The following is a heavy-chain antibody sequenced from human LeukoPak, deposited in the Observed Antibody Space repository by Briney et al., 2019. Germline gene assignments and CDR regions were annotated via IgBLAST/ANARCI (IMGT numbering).Heavy chain of an antibody. CDR1: GGSIDSSNW. D-gene: IGHD3-10*01. CDR2: IYHSGST. J-gene: IGHJ4*02. CDR3: ASAQWFGETPSYFGY. Sequence: SGTLSLTCAVSGGSIDSSNWWSWVRPPPGKGLEWAGEIYHSGSTNYNPSLKGRVTISIDKSKNQFSLKLNSVTAADTAVYYCASAQWFGETPSYFGYWGQGTLVTVSS. V-gene: IGHV4-4*02.